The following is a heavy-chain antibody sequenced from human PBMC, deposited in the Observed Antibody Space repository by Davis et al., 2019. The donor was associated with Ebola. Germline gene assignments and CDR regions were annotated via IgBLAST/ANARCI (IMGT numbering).Heavy chain of an antibody. CDR2: ISYDGSNK. Sequence: PGGSLRLSCAASGFTFSSYGMHWVRQAPGKGLEWVAVISYDGSNKYYADSVKGRFTISRDNSKNTLNLQMNSLRAEDTAVYYCARDRPLDFFFGDYYGMDVWGQGTTVTVSS. CDR3: ARDRPLDFFFGDYYGMDV. J-gene: IGHJ6*02. V-gene: IGHV3-30*12. D-gene: IGHD3-16*01. CDR1: GFTFSSYG.